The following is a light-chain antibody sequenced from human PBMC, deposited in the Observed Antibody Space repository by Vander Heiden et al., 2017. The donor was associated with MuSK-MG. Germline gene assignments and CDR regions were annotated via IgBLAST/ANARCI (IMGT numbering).Light chain of an antibody. CDR1: QSIRSY. V-gene: IGKV1-39*01. J-gene: IGKJ3*01. CDR3: QKGYSTPLT. Sequence: DIHIPQPPSSLSSSVGDRVTITCRASQSIRSYLNWDQEKTRKAPKVLIDAACHFQSGVPSRVSGSGSGTEFTLNNSRLQPENFGNYLCQKGYSTPLTFGRGTKVDIK. CDR2: AAC.